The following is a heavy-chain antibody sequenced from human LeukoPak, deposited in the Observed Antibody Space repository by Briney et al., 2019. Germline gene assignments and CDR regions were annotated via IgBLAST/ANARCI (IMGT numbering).Heavy chain of an antibody. V-gene: IGHV3-23*01. D-gene: IGHD3-22*01. CDR3: AKDRTDYYDSDGYSDLDL. J-gene: IGHJ5*02. CDR2: ISDAGGIT. Sequence: GGSLRLSCVTSGITFSSYAMSWVRQAPGKGLEWVSGISDAGGITYYADSVKGRFTISRDNSKNTLFLQVSSLRVEDTAVYYCAKDRTDYYDSDGYSDLDLWGQGTLVSVSS. CDR1: GITFSSYA.